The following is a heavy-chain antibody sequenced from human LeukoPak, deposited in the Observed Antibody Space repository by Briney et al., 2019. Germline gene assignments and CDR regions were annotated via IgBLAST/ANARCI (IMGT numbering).Heavy chain of an antibody. CDR1: GFTLRNYW. V-gene: IGHV3-7*05. CDR3: ASGLD. J-gene: IGHJ4*02. Sequence: PGGSLRLSCAASGFTLRNYWMNWVRHAPGKGLEWVANIKPDGSEKYYLDSVRGRFTISRDNAKNSLYLQMNSLRAGDTAVYYCASGLDWGQGTLVTVSS. CDR2: IKPDGSEK.